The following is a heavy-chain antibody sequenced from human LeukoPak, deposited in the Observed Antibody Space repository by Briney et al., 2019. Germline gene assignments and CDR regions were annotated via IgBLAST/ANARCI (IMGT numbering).Heavy chain of an antibody. V-gene: IGHV4-34*01. CDR1: GGSFSSYY. D-gene: IGHD1-7*01. Sequence: PSETLSLTCAVYGGSFSSYYWNWIRQPPGKGLEWIGEITHSGSTNYNSSLKSRVSISVDTSKNQFSLKLTSVTAADTAVYYCARDKGGGNYQFDFWGQGTLVTVSS. CDR2: ITHSGST. J-gene: IGHJ4*02. CDR3: ARDKGGGNYQFDF.